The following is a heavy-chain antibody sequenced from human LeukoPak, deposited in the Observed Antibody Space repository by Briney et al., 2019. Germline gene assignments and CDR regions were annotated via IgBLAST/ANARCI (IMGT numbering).Heavy chain of an antibody. Sequence: SETLSLTCTVSGGSISSYYWSWIRQPPGKGLEWIGYIYYSGSTYYNPSLKSRVTISVHTSKNQFSLKLSSVTAADTAVYYCTTDEVLLGAFDIWGQGTMVTVSS. J-gene: IGHJ3*02. V-gene: IGHV4-59*01. CDR1: GGSISSYY. CDR2: IYYSGST. CDR3: TTDEVLLGAFDI.